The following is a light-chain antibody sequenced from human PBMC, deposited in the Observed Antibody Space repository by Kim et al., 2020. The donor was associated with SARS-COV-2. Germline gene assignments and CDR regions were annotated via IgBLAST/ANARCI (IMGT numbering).Light chain of an antibody. CDR1: PSISRS. CDR3: EQHYNWPLA. J-gene: IGKJ4*01. V-gene: IGKV3-11*01. CDR2: DAS. Sequence: EIVLTQSPVTLSLSPGRRATLSFGASPSISRSLARYQQKPCQAPRLLIYDASNRAPGLPARFSGSASGTDFTLNIRSLGPEDFAVYYCEQHYNWPLAFRGGAKVDI.